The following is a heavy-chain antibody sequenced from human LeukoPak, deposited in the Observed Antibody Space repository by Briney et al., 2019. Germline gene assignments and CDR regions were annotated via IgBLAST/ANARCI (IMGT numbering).Heavy chain of an antibody. V-gene: IGHV3-23*01. D-gene: IGHD2-2*03. CDR2: ISGSGPYT. CDR3: AKHGYCSGISCFFDF. J-gene: IGHJ4*02. CDR1: GFTFSSYA. Sequence: QPGGSLRLSCAASGFTFSSYAMSWVRQAPGKGLEWFSGISGSGPYTFYTDSVKGRFTISRDSSKNTLYLQMNSLRAEDTALYYCAKHGYCSGISCFFDFWGQGTLVTVSS.